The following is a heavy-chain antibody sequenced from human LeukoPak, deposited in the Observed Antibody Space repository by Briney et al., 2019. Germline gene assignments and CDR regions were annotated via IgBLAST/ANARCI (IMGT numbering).Heavy chain of an antibody. CDR2: FDPEDGET. CDR1: GYTLTELS. CDR3: ATDPVLRYSLGLRYYYGMDV. Sequence: ASVKVSCKVSGYTLTELSMHWVRQAPGKGLEWMGGFDPEDGETIYAQKFQGRVTMTEDTSTDTAYMELSSLRSEDTAVYYCATDPVLRYSLGLRYYYGMDVWGKGTTVTVSS. J-gene: IGHJ6*04. D-gene: IGHD3-9*01. V-gene: IGHV1-24*01.